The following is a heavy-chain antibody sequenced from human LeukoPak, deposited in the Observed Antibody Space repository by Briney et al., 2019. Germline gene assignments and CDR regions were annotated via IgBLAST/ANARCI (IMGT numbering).Heavy chain of an antibody. CDR2: INPNSGGT. D-gene: IGHD2-2*01. CDR3: ARDYGVVPAANFFY. Sequence: ASVKVSCKASGYTFTGYYMHWVRQAPGQGLEWMGWINPNSGGTNCAQKFQGRVTMTRDTSISTAYMELSSLRSEDTAVYYCARDYGVVPAANFFYWGQGTLVTVSS. CDR1: GYTFTGYY. J-gene: IGHJ4*02. V-gene: IGHV1-2*02.